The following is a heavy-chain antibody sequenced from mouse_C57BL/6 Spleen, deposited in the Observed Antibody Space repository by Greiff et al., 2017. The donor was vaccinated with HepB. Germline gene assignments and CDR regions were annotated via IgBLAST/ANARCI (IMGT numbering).Heavy chain of an antibody. CDR1: GYTFTSYW. V-gene: IGHV1-64*01. CDR2: IHPNSGST. J-gene: IGHJ3*01. D-gene: IGHD2-4*01. CDR3: ARRGEWESDYDWFAY. Sequence: QVQLQQPGAELVKPGASVKLSCKSSGYTFTSYWMHWVKRRPGQGLEWLGMIHPNSGSTNYNEKFKSKATLTVYKSSSTAYMQLSSLTSEDSAVYYCARRGEWESDYDWFAYWGQGTLVTVSA.